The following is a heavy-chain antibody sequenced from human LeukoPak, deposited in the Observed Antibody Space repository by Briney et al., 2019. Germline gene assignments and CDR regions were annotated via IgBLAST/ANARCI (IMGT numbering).Heavy chain of an antibody. J-gene: IGHJ4*02. Sequence: SQTLSLTCAISGDSVSSNRAAWNWIRQSPSRGLEWLGRTYYRSKWYNDYAVSVKSRITINPDTSRNQFSLQLNSVTPEDTAVYYCARTGSPDYYGSGSYVFDYWGQGTLVAVSS. CDR1: GDSVSSNRAA. CDR3: ARTGSPDYYGSGSYVFDY. V-gene: IGHV6-1*01. CDR2: TYYRSKWYN. D-gene: IGHD3-10*01.